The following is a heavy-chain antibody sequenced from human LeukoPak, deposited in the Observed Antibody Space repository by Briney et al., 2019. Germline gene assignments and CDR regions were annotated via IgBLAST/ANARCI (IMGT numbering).Heavy chain of an antibody. D-gene: IGHD6-19*01. CDR2: IWYDGSNK. CDR3: ARALPGSGWYGLGHYYYYGMDV. CDR1: GFTFSSYG. Sequence: GGSLRLSCAASGFTFSSYGMHWVRQAPGKGLEWVAVIWYDGSNKYYADSVKGRFTISRDNSKNALYLQMNSLRAEDTAVYYCARALPGSGWYGLGHYYYYGMDVWGQGTTVTVSS. V-gene: IGHV3-33*01. J-gene: IGHJ6*02.